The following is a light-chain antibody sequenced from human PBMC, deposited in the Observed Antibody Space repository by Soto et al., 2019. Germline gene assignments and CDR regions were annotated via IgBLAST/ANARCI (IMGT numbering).Light chain of an antibody. CDR2: DAS. V-gene: IGKV3-11*01. CDR3: QQRSTWPSWT. J-gene: IGKJ1*01. Sequence: EIVLTQSPATLSLSPGERATLSCRASQSIGSYLAWYQQRPGQAPRLLIYDASNRTTGIPARFSGSGSGTDFTLTISSLEAEDFAVYYWQQRSTWPSWTFGQGTKVEIE. CDR1: QSIGSY.